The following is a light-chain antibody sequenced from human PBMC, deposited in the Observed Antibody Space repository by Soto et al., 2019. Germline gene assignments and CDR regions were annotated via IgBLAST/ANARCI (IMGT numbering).Light chain of an antibody. Sequence: EIVMTQSPATLSLSPGERVTLSCRASQSVSSNLAWYQQKPGQAPRLLIYGASTRATGIPARFSGSGPGTEFTLTISSLQSEDFAVYYCQQYNSWPLTFGQGTRLEI. J-gene: IGKJ5*01. V-gene: IGKV3-15*01. CDR1: QSVSSN. CDR3: QQYNSWPLT. CDR2: GAS.